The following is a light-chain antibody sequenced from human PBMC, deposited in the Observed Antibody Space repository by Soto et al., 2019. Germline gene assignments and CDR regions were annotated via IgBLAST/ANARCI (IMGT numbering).Light chain of an antibody. CDR1: QFVASNS. V-gene: IGKV3-20*01. CDR2: ETS. Sequence: EIVLTQSPVTLSLSPGERATLSCRASQFVASNSLAWYQQKPGQAPRVVIFETSNRATGIPDRFSGSGSGTDFTLTIRRLEPEDFAVYFCQQYGSSPRTFGQGTKLEIK. CDR3: QQYGSSPRT. J-gene: IGKJ2*01.